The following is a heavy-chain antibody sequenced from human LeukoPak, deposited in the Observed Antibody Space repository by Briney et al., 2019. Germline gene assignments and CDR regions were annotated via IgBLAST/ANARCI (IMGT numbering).Heavy chain of an antibody. J-gene: IGHJ5*02. V-gene: IGHV1-18*01. D-gene: IGHD3-9*01. CDR3: AKDWHILTGRNCFDP. Sequence: GASVKVSFKASGYTFNNYGISWVRQAPGQGLEWVGWVTSYNGDTNYAQRFQGRVTMSTDTSTSTAYMELRSLRFDDTAIYYCAKDWHILTGRNCFDPWGQGTLVTVSS. CDR2: VTSYNGDT. CDR1: GYTFNNYG.